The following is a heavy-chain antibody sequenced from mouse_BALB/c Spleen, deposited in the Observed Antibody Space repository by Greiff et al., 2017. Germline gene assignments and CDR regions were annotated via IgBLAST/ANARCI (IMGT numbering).Heavy chain of an antibody. J-gene: IGHJ3*01. CDR3: TRRMTPFAY. Sequence: EVKLVESGGGLVKPGGSLKLSCAASGFTFSSYTMSWVRQTPEKRLEWVATISSGGSYTYYPDSVKGRFTISRDNAKNTLYLQISSLKSEDTAMYYCTRRMTPFAYWGQGTLVTVSA. V-gene: IGHV5-6-4*01. CDR1: GFTFSSYT. CDR2: ISSGGSYT.